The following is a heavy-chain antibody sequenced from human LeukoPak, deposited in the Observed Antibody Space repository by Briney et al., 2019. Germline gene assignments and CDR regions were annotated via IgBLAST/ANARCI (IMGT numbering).Heavy chain of an antibody. CDR3: ARDNARIVY. V-gene: IGHV4-4*09. J-gene: IGHJ4*02. CDR2: IYTSGST. Sequence: SETLSLTCTVSGGSISSYSWSWIRQPPGKGLEWIGYIYTSGSTNYNPSLKSRVTISVDTSKNHFSLKLSSVTAADTAVYYCARDNARIVYWGQGTLVTVSS. D-gene: IGHD1-14*01. CDR1: GGSISSYS.